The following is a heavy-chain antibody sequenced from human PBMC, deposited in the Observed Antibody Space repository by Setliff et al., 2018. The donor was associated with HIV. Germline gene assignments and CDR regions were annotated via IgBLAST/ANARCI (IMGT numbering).Heavy chain of an antibody. CDR1: GFTFSAYS. V-gene: IGHV3-48*04. J-gene: IGHJ3*02. Sequence: PGGSLRLSCAASGFTFSAYSMTWSRQAPGKGLEWVSYDGDDVTTKTHADSVKGRFSISRDNAKNSLYLQMSSLRAEDTAIYYCVREGYYSGFDIWGQGTMVTVSS. CDR2: DGDDVTTK. CDR3: VREGYYSGFDI. D-gene: IGHD3-10*01.